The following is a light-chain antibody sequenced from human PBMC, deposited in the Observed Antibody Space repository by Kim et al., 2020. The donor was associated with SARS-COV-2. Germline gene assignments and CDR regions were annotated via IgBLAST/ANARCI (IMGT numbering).Light chain of an antibody. CDR1: QGISSY. CDR2: AAS. Sequence: SASTGDRVTITCRASQGISSYLAWYQQKPGKAPKLLIYAASTLQSGVPSRFSGSGSGTDFTLTISCLQSEDFATYYCQQYYRYPTFGQGTRLEIK. J-gene: IGKJ5*01. CDR3: QQYYRYPT. V-gene: IGKV1-8*01.